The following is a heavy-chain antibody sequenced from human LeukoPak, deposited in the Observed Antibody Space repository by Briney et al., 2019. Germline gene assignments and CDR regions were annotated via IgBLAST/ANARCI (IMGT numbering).Heavy chain of an antibody. J-gene: IGHJ4*02. V-gene: IGHV4-30-4*01. D-gene: IGHD6-13*01. CDR3: ARVGYSSSWYADY. CDR2: IYYSGST. CDR1: GGSISSGDYY. Sequence: PSETLSLTCTVSGGSISSGDYYWSWIRQPPGKGLEWVGYIYYSGSTYYNPSLKSRATISVDTSKNQFSLKLGSVTAADTAVYYCARVGYSSSWYADYWGQGTLVTVSS.